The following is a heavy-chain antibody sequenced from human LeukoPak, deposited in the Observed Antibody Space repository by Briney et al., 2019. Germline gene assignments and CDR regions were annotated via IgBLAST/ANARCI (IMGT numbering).Heavy chain of an antibody. CDR1: GFSISSGGYC. V-gene: IGHV4-31*03. Sequence: PAQTLSLTCTVSGFSISSGGYCWGWLRQDPGKGLEGIGYIYYSGSTYAHPSLKLRVTISVDTSKNQFSLKLSSVTAADTAVYYCARGEALMGIAAAGNNWFDPWGQGTLVTVSS. CDR2: IYYSGST. J-gene: IGHJ5*02. D-gene: IGHD6-13*01. CDR3: ARGEALMGIAAAGNNWFDP.